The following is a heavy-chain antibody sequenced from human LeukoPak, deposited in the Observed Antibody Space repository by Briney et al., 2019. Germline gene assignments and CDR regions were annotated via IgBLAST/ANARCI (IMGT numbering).Heavy chain of an antibody. CDR3: AKDPSAGVTPYYFDY. CDR2: ISGSGGST. V-gene: IGHV3-23*01. D-gene: IGHD6-13*01. Sequence: GGSLRLSCAASGSTFSNYAMSWVRQAPGKGLEWVSVISGSGGSTFYADSVKGRFAISRDNSKNTLYLQMNSLRAGDTAVYYCAKDPSAGVTPYYFDYWGQGTLVTVSS. J-gene: IGHJ4*02. CDR1: GSTFSNYA.